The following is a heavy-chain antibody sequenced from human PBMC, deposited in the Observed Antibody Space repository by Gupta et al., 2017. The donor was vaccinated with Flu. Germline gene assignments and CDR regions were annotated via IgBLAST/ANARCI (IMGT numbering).Heavy chain of an antibody. CDR1: GGSISSGSYY. CDR2: IYTSGST. D-gene: IGHD2-15*01. V-gene: IGHV4-61*02. CDR3: ARGNDSPLDY. Sequence: QVQLQESGPGLVKPSQTLSLTCTVSGGSISSGSYYWSWIRQPAGKGLEWIGRIYTSGSTNYNPSLKSRVTISVDTSKNQFSLKLSSVTAADTAVYYCARGNDSPLDYWGQGTLVTVSS. J-gene: IGHJ4*02.